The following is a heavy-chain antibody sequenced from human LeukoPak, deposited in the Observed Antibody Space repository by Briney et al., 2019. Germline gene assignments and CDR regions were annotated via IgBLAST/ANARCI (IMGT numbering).Heavy chain of an antibody. CDR2: INPNSGGT. Sequence: ASVKVSCKASGYTFTGYYMHWVRQAPGQGLEWMGWINPNSGGTNYARKFQGRVTMTRDTSISTAYMELSRLRSDDTAVYYCARVDSNLYYYYYMDVWGKGTTVTVSS. J-gene: IGHJ6*03. V-gene: IGHV1-2*02. CDR1: GYTFTGYY. CDR3: ARVDSNLYYYYYMDV. D-gene: IGHD4-11*01.